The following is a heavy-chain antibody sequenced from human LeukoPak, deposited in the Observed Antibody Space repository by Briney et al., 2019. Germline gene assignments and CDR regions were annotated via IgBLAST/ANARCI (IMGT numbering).Heavy chain of an antibody. J-gene: IGHJ4*02. CDR3: AKLLNTRPRASFDY. Sequence: GGSLRPSCATSGLTFSTYAMTWVRQAPGKGLEWVSAIDIYSTKTNYADSVKGRFTISRDNSKNTLYLQMNSLRAEDTAVYYCAKLLNTRPRASFDYWGQGTLVTVSS. CDR2: IDIYSTKT. V-gene: IGHV3-23*05. CDR1: GLTFSTYA.